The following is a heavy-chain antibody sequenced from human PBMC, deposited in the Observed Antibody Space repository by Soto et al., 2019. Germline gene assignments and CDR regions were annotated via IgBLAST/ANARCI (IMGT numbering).Heavy chain of an antibody. D-gene: IGHD6-19*01. CDR1: GFTFSSYA. V-gene: IGHV3-23*01. J-gene: IGHJ1*01. CDR3: AKETGYSSGWYSNYFQH. Sequence: GGSLRLSCAASGFTFSSYAMSWVRQAPGKGLEWVSAISGSGGSTYYADSVKGRFTISRDNSKNTLYLQMNSLRAEDTAVYYCAKETGYSSGWYSNYFQHWGQGTLVTVSS. CDR2: ISGSGGST.